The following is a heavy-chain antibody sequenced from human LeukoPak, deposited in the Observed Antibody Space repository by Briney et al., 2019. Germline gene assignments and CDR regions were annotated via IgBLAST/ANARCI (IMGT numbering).Heavy chain of an antibody. D-gene: IGHD6-6*01. CDR1: GFTFDDYT. V-gene: IGHV3-43*01. CDR2: ISWDGGST. Sequence: GGSLRLSCAASGFTFDDYTMHWVRQAPGKGLEWVSLISWDGGSTYYADSVKGRFTISRDNSKNTLYLQMNSLRAEDTAVYYCAKKLDSSSGPWGQGTLVTVSS. CDR3: AKKLDSSSGP. J-gene: IGHJ5*02.